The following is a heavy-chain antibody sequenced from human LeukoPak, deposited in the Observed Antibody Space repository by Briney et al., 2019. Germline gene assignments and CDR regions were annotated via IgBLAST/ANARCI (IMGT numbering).Heavy chain of an antibody. CDR3: ARATTYGDADY. Sequence: TSETLSLTCTASGGSISNYYCSWIRQPPGKGLQWIGCMYSSGTTNYNPSLKSRVTISVDTSKNQFSLTLSSVTAADTAVYYCARATTYGDADYWGQGTLVTVSS. D-gene: IGHD4-17*01. J-gene: IGHJ4*02. CDR2: MYSSGTT. V-gene: IGHV4-59*01. CDR1: GGSISNYY.